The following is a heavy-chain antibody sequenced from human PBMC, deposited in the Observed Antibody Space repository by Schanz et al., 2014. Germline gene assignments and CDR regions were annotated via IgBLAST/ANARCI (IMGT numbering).Heavy chain of an antibody. V-gene: IGHV1-46*03. D-gene: IGHD2-2*01. Sequence: QVQLVQSGAEAKKPGVSVKVSCKASGYTFTTYYIHWVRQAPGQGLEWMGKINPSSGTSRIAQNFQGRLTVTRDTSTSTVNMKRSSLRSEDTAVYYCARGGFFDSTSFDSWGQGTLVTVSS. CDR2: INPSSGTS. J-gene: IGHJ4*02. CDR1: GYTFTTYY. CDR3: ARGGFFDSTSFDS.